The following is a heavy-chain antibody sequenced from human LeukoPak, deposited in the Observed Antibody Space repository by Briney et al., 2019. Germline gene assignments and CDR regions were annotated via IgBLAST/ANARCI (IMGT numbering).Heavy chain of an antibody. J-gene: IGHJ2*01. CDR3: AKDWEGLGEYWYFDL. Sequence: ASVKVSCKASGYIFTSYHMHWVRQAPGQGLEWMGVINPSGDTTNYAQKFQGRVTMTRDTSTTTVYMELSSLRSEDTAEYYCAKDWEGLGEYWYFDLWGRGTLVTVSS. D-gene: IGHD1-26*01. V-gene: IGHV1-46*01. CDR2: INPSGDTT. CDR1: GYIFTSYH.